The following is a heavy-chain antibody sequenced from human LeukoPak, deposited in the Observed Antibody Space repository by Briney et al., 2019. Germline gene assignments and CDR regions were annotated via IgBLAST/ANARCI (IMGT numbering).Heavy chain of an antibody. CDR2: IYTSGST. V-gene: IGHV4-4*07. D-gene: IGHD3-3*01. CDR3: ARGPPKYYDFWSGYHY. CDR1: GGSISSYY. Sequence: SETLSLTCTVSGGSISSYYWSWIRQPAGKGLEWIGRIYTSGSTNYNPSLKSRVTMSVDTSKNQFSLKLSSVTAADTAVYYCARGPPKYYDFWSGYHYWGQETLVTVSS. J-gene: IGHJ4*02.